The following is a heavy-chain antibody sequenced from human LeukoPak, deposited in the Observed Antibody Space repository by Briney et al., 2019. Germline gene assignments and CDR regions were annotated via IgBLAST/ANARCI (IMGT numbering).Heavy chain of an antibody. CDR1: GFTFSKYV. Sequence: GWSLRLSCAVSGFTFSKYVMHWVRQAPGKGLEWVAVIWNDGSTKYYADSVKGRLTVSRDNSHNTLDLQMNSLRAEDTALYYCARATRGSSSWGYFDYWGQGTLVTVSS. CDR3: ARATRGSSSWGYFDY. V-gene: IGHV3-33*01. CDR2: IWNDGSTK. J-gene: IGHJ4*02. D-gene: IGHD6-13*01.